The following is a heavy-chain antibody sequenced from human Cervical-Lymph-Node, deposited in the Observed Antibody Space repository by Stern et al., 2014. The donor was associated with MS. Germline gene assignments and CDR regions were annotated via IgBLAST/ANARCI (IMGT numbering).Heavy chain of an antibody. D-gene: IGHD6-25*01. Sequence: VQLVQSGGGLVQPGRSLRLSCAASGFTFDDYAMHWVRQVPGKGLEWVSGISWNSGSIGYADAVKGRFTISRDNAKNSLYLQMNSLSVEDTALYYCAKDKGAADYYYDMDVWGQGTTVTVSS. CDR1: GFTFDDYA. CDR2: ISWNSGSI. V-gene: IGHV3-9*01. CDR3: AKDKGAADYYYDMDV. J-gene: IGHJ6*02.